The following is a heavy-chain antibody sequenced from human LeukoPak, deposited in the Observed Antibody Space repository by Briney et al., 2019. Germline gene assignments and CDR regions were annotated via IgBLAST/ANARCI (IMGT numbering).Heavy chain of an antibody. J-gene: IGHJ4*02. CDR3: ARDAYIDRYFDY. D-gene: IGHD3-22*01. V-gene: IGHV3-7*01. CDR2: IKQDGRER. CDR1: GFTFSNYW. Sequence: PGGSLRLSCAASGFTFSNYWMHWVRQAPGKGLEWVANIKQDGRERYYVDSVKGRFTISRDNAKNSMYLQMNSLRADDTAVYYCARDAYIDRYFDYWGQGTLVTVSS.